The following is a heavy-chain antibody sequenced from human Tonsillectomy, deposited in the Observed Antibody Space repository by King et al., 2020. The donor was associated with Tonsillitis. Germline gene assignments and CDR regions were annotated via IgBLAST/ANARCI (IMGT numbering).Heavy chain of an antibody. CDR2: ISYDGSNK. CDR1: GFTFSSYG. Sequence: VQLVESGGGVVQPGRSLRLSCAASGFTFSSYGMHWVRQAPGKGLEWVAVISYDGSNKYYADSVKGRFTISRDNSKNPLYLQMNSLRAEDTAVFYCAKGVGTGTGWSRGDGMDFWGQGTTVTVSS. V-gene: IGHV3-30*18. D-gene: IGHD6-19*01. J-gene: IGHJ6*02. CDR3: AKGVGTGTGWSRGDGMDF.